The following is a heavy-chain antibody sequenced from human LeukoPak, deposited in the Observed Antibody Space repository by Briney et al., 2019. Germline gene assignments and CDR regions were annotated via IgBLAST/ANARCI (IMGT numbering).Heavy chain of an antibody. J-gene: IGHJ4*02. Sequence: GGSLRLSCAASGFTFRSYGMHWVCQAPGKGLEWVAIVWYDGNNRYYADSVKGRFTVSRDNSKDTVSLQSNSLRAEDTAVYYCARGSGAAAGAFDYWGQGTLVTVPS. CDR1: GFTFRSYG. CDR3: ARGSGAAAGAFDY. CDR2: VWYDGNNR. V-gene: IGHV3-33*01. D-gene: IGHD6-13*01.